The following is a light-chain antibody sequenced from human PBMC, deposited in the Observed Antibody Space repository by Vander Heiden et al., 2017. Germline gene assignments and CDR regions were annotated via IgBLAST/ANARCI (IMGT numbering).Light chain of an antibody. V-gene: IGKV3-15*01. Sequence: ELVMTQSPGTLSVSPGERATLSCRASQSISNKLAWYQQKPGQVPRLLIYGASTRATGLPARFSGSGSGTEFTLTISSLQSEDSAVYYCQQYDKWPQTFGQGTKVEVK. CDR3: QQYDKWPQT. J-gene: IGKJ1*01. CDR1: QSISNK. CDR2: GAS.